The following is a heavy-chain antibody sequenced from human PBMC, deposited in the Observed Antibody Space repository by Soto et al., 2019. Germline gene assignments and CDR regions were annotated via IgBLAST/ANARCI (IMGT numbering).Heavy chain of an antibody. V-gene: IGHV3-21*01. Sequence: GGSLRLSCAASGFAFGDYIMNWVRQAPGMGLEWVASISHSGTYIFYADSVKGRFAISRDDAKNSLFLQMSSLRADDTAVYYCARSQRHGAMDVWGQGTTVTVSS. CDR3: ARSQRHGAMDV. CDR2: ISHSGTYI. CDR1: GFAFGDYI. J-gene: IGHJ6*02.